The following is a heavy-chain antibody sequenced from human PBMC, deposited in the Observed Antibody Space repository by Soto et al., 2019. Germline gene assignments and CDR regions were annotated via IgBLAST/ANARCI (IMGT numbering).Heavy chain of an antibody. CDR3: ARGRGGYSYGAYGMDV. CDR1: GYTFTSYD. V-gene: IGHV1-8*01. CDR2: MNPNSGNT. J-gene: IGHJ6*02. Sequence: ASGKVSCKASGYTFTSYDINWVRQATGQGLEWMGWMNPNSGNTGYAQKFQGRVTMTRNTSISTAYMELSSLRSEDTAVYYCARGRGGYSYGAYGMDVWGQGTTVTVSS. D-gene: IGHD5-18*01.